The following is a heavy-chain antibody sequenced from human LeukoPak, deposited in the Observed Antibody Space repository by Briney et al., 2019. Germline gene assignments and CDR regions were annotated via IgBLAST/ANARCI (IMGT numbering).Heavy chain of an antibody. J-gene: IGHJ4*02. CDR3: GRLFDS. Sequence: PSETLSLTCTVSGGVIISDNFYWGWVRQPPGKGLEWVGSINYSGTTYYNPSLRSRLSISVDTSRTQFFLRLNSVTAADTAVYYCGRLFDSWGQGILVTVSS. CDR1: GGVIISDNFY. V-gene: IGHV4-39*01. CDR2: INYSGTT.